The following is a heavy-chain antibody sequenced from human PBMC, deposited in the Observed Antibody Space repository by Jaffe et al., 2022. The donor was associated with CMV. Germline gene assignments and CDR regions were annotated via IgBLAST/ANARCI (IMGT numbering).Heavy chain of an antibody. CDR3: ARSEHDDYGEVGYAFDI. CDR1: GYTFTSYY. J-gene: IGHJ3*02. Sequence: QVQLVQSGAEVKKPGASVKVSCKASGYTFTSYYMHWVRQAPGQGLEWMGIINPSGGSTSYAQKFQGRVTMTRDTSTSTVYMELSSLRSEDTAVYYCARSEHDDYGEVGYAFDIWGQGTMVTVSS. CDR2: INPSGGST. D-gene: IGHD4-17*01. V-gene: IGHV1-46*01.